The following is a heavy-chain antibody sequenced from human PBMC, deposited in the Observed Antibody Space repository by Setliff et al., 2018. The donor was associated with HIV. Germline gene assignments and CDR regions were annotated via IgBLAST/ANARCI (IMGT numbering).Heavy chain of an antibody. CDR3: ARGPPIVVVPAALLTFDY. V-gene: IGHV1-18*01. Sequence: ASVKVSCKASGYTFTSYGISWVRQAPGQGLEWMGWISAYNGNTNYAQKLQGRVTMTTDTSTSTAYMELRSLRSDDTAVYYCARGPPIVVVPAALLTFDYWGQGTLVTVLL. J-gene: IGHJ4*02. CDR1: GYTFTSYG. D-gene: IGHD2-2*01. CDR2: ISAYNGNT.